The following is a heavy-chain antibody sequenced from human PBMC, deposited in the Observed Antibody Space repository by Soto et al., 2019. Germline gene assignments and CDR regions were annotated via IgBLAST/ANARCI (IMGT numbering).Heavy chain of an antibody. D-gene: IGHD3-22*01. Sequence: GGSLRLSCAGSGFTFSSHAVSWVRQAPGKGLECVSSITNTGGSTYYADSVKGRFTIPRDNSKNTLYLQMNSLRAEDTAVYYCARDRVESGYPEYFQHWGQGTLVTVS. CDR3: ARDRVESGYPEYFQH. CDR2: ITNTGGST. CDR1: GFTFSSHA. V-gene: IGHV3-23*01. J-gene: IGHJ1*01.